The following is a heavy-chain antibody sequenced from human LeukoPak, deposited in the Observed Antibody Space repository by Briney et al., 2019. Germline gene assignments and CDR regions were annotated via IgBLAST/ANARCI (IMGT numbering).Heavy chain of an antibody. CDR2: IYYSGST. D-gene: IGHD3-22*01. V-gene: IGHV4-39*07. CDR3: ARDAPTYYYDSSGYSYYYYYMDV. J-gene: IGHJ6*03. Sequence: PSETLSLTCTVSGGSISSSSYYWGWIRQPPGKGLEWIGSIYYSGSTYYNPSLKSRVTISVDTSKNQFSLKLSSVTAADTAVYYCARDAPTYYYDSSGYSYYYYYMDVWGKGTTVTVSS. CDR1: GGSISSSSYY.